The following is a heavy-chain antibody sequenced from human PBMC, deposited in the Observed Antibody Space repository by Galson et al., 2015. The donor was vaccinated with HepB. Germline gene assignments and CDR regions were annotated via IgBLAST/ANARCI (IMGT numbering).Heavy chain of an antibody. CDR1: GFTFDDYA. J-gene: IGHJ4*02. D-gene: IGHD3-9*01. CDR2: ISWNSGSI. V-gene: IGHV3-9*01. CDR3: AKDELYDILTGYKTTCYTAADS. Sequence: SLRLSCAASGFTFDDYAMHWVRQAPGKGLEWVSGISWNSGSIGYADSVKGRFTISRDNAKNSLYLQMNSLRAEDTALYYCAKDELYDILTGYKTTCYTAADSWGQGTLVTVSS.